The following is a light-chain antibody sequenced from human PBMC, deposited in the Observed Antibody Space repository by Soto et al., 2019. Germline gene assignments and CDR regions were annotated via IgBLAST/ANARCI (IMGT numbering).Light chain of an antibody. Sequence: QSALTQPASVSGSPGQSITISCTGTSSDVGGYNYVSWYQQHPGKAPKLMIFDVSNRPSGASNRFSGSKSGNTASLTISGLQAEDEADYYCGSYSSSSTLYVFGTGTKLTVL. CDR3: GSYSSSSTLYV. CDR1: SSDVGGYNY. J-gene: IGLJ1*01. V-gene: IGLV2-14*01. CDR2: DVS.